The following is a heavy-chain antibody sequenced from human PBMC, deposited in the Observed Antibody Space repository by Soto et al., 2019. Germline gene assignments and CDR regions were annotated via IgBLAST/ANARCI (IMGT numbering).Heavy chain of an antibody. J-gene: IGHJ4*02. CDR1: GFTFSNAW. Sequence: EVQLVESGGGLVKPGGSLRLSCAASGFTFSNAWMSWVRQAPGKGLEWVGRIKSKTDGGTTDYAAPVKGRFTISRDDSKNTPYLQMNSLKTEDTAVYYCYLLEYSSSGGVDYWGQGTLVTVSS. CDR2: IKSKTDGGTT. V-gene: IGHV3-15*01. CDR3: YLLEYSSSGGVDY. D-gene: IGHD6-6*01.